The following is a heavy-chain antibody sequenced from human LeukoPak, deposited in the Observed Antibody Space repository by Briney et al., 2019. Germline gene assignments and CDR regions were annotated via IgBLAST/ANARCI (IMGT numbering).Heavy chain of an antibody. D-gene: IGHD3-10*01. CDR2: ISVSGGGT. V-gene: IGHV3-23*01. CDR1: GFTFCSYA. J-gene: IGHJ4*02. CDR3: AKAPYSSGTPVDN. Sequence: GGSLRLSCAASGFTFCSYAMTWVRQAPGKGLQWVSTISVSGGGTYYADSVKGRFTISRDNSKNTLCLQMNSLRAEDTAVYYCAKAPYSSGTPVDNWGQGTLVTVSS.